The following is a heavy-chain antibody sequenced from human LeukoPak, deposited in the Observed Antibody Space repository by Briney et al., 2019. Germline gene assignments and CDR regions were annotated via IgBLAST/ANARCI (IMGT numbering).Heavy chain of an antibody. J-gene: IGHJ4*02. CDR1: GGSISSYY. CDR2: IYYSGST. CDR3: ARAYCGGDCYLDY. Sequence: SETLSLTCTVSGGSISSYYWSWIRQPPGKGLEWIGYIYYSGSTYYNPSLKSRVTISVDTSKNQFSLKLSSVTAADTAVYYCARAYCGGDCYLDYWGQGTLVTVSS. V-gene: IGHV4-59*01. D-gene: IGHD2-21*02.